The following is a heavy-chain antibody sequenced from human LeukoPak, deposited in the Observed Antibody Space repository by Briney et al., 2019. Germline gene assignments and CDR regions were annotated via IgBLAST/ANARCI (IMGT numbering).Heavy chain of an antibody. D-gene: IGHD6-13*01. CDR2: ISYDGSNK. Sequence: GRSLRLSCAASGFTFSSYAMHWVRQAPGKGLEWVAVISYDGSNKYYADSVKGRFTISRDNSKNTLYLQMNSLRAEDTAVYYCARDRAAAADYWGQGTLVTVSS. J-gene: IGHJ4*02. V-gene: IGHV3-30-3*01. CDR3: ARDRAAAADY. CDR1: GFTFSSYA.